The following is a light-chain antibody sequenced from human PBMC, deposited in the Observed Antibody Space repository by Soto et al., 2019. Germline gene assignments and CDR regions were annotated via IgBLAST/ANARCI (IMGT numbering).Light chain of an antibody. CDR2: QDS. Sequence: SCELTQPPSVSVSPGQTASITCSGDKLGDKYACWYQQKPGQSPVLVIYQDSKRPSGIPERFSGSNSGNTATLTISGTQAMDEADYYCQAWDSSSLFGGGTKLTVL. CDR3: QAWDSSSL. V-gene: IGLV3-1*01. CDR1: KLGDKY. J-gene: IGLJ2*01.